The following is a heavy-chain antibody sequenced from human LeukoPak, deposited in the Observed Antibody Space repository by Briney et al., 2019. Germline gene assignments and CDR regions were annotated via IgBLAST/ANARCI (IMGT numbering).Heavy chain of an antibody. D-gene: IGHD1-1*01. CDR1: GYTFTSYY. V-gene: IGHV1-46*01. Sequence: ASVKVSCKASGYTFTSYYMHWVRQAPGQGLEWMGTINPSGGSTSYAQKFQGRVTMTRDTSTSTVYMELSSLRSEDTAVYYCARDLDWNVRDYYYGMDVWGKGTTVTVSS. CDR3: ARDLDWNVRDYYYGMDV. J-gene: IGHJ6*04. CDR2: INPSGGST.